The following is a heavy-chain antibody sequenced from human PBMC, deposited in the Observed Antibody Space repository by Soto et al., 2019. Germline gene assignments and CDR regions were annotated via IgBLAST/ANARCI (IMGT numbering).Heavy chain of an antibody. D-gene: IGHD1-26*01. Sequence: SETLSLTCTVSGASISRYYWSWIRQSPGKGLEWIGYLYNTGSTIYNPSLKSRVTISVDTSKNQFSLKMNSLRAEDTAVYYCARDQRSYSGSYSGYWGQGTLVTVSP. CDR1: GASISRYY. CDR3: ARDQRSYSGSYSGY. CDR2: LYNTGST. V-gene: IGHV4-59*12. J-gene: IGHJ4*02.